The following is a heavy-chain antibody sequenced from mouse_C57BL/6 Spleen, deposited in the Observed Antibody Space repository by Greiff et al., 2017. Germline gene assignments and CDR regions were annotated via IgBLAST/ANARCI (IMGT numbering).Heavy chain of an antibody. V-gene: IGHV1-52*01. D-gene: IGHD1-1*01. J-gene: IGHJ2*01. CDR2: IDPSDSET. Sequence: VQLQQPGAELVRPGSSVKLSCKASGYTFTSYWMHWVKQRPIQGLEWIGNIDPSDSETHYNQKFKDKATLTVDKSSSTAYMQLSSLTSEDSAVYYCARGVTTVVADYGGQGTTLTVSS. CDR3: ARGVTTVVADY. CDR1: GYTFTSYW.